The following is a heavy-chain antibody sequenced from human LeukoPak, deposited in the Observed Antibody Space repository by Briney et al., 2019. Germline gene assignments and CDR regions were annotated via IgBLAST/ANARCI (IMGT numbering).Heavy chain of an antibody. J-gene: IGHJ4*02. D-gene: IGHD6-13*01. CDR2: IPNYAGTKK. CDR1: GFTFSDYH. V-gene: IGHV3-30*02. Sequence: GGSLRLSCIVSGFTFSDYHMDWVRQAPGKGLEWVAFIPNYAGTKKYYADSVRGRFTISRDNSKNTLYLQMNSLRPEDTAMYYCAKDGVAAAEEDYWGQGTLVTVSS. CDR3: AKDGVAAAEEDY.